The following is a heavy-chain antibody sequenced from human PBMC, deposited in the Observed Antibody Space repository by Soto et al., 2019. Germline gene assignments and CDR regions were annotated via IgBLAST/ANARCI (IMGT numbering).Heavy chain of an antibody. CDR1: GFTFNYYA. J-gene: IGHJ5*02. Sequence: QVQLVESGGGVVQPGRSLRLSCAASGFTFNYYAMHWVRQAPGKGLEWVAVISPDGRNEFYVDSVKGRFTISRDNSKNTLYLQMSSLRAEDTAVYYCARDVISACGSSTSCHRWAHNSFDPWGQGTLVTVSS. CDR3: ARDVISACGSSTSCHRWAHNSFDP. D-gene: IGHD2-2*01. CDR2: ISPDGRNE. V-gene: IGHV3-30*04.